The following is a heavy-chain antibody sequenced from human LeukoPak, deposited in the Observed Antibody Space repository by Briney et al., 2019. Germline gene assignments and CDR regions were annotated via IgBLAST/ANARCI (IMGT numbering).Heavy chain of an antibody. CDR3: ARDFSTWYSIDY. Sequence: PGGSLRLSCAASGFTFSSYGMHWVRQAPGKGLQWVAFISYDAAVKYYADSVRGRFTVSRDNSKNTLSLQMNSLRPEDTAVYYCARDFSTWYSIDYWGRGTLVTVSS. CDR1: GFTFSSYG. J-gene: IGHJ4*02. CDR2: ISYDAAVK. V-gene: IGHV3-30*19. D-gene: IGHD2-15*01.